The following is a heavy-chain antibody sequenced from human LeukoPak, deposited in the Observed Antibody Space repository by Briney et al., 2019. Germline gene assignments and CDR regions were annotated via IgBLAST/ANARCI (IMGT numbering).Heavy chain of an antibody. Sequence: SETLSLTCTVSGGSISSYYWSWIRQPPGKGLEWIGYIYYSGSTNYNPSLKSRVTISVDTSKNQFSLKLSSVTAADTAVYYCAREGWVGGYSSSSHYYYYYMDVWGKGTTVTVSS. V-gene: IGHV4-59*01. CDR1: GGSISSYY. CDR3: AREGWVGGYSSSSHYYYYYMDV. CDR2: IYYSGST. J-gene: IGHJ6*03. D-gene: IGHD6-6*01.